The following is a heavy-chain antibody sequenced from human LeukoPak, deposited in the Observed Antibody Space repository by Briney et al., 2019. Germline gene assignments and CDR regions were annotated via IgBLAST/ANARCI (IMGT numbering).Heavy chain of an antibody. J-gene: IGHJ4*02. V-gene: IGHV4-39*01. CDR1: GGSISSSSYY. CDR3: ARRRQFDY. CDR2: IYYSGST. Sequence: PSETLSLTCTVSGGSISSSSYYWGWIRQPPGKGLEWIGSIYYSGSTYYNPSLKSRVTISVDTSKNQFSLKLSSVTAADTAVYYCARRRQFDYWGQGTLVTVSS.